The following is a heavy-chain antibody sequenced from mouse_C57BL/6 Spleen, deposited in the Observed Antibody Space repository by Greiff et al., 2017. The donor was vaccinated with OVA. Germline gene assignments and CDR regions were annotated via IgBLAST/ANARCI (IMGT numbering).Heavy chain of an antibody. CDR3: ARHAPDPYAMDY. V-gene: IGHV1-62-2*01. CDR2: FYPGSGSI. CDR1: GYTFTEYT. Sequence: QVQLKESGAELVKPGASVKLSCKASGYTFTEYTIHWVKQRSGQGLEWIGWFYPGSGSIKYNEKFKDKATLTADKSSSSVYMELIILTSEDSAVYFCARHAPDPYAMDYWGQGTSVTVSS. J-gene: IGHJ4*01.